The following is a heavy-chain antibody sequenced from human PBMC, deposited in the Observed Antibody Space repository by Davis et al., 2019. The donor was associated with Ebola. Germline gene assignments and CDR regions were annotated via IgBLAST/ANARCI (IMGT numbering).Heavy chain of an antibody. Sequence: SETLSLTCAVSGGSISSGGYPRSWTRQPPGKGLEWIGYIHHSGSTYYNPSLKSRVTLSVDRSKNQFSLKLSSVTAADTAVYYCASPSSLYDILTGFYYYGMDVWGQGTTVTVSS. J-gene: IGHJ6*02. CDR1: GGSISSGGYP. CDR3: ASPSSLYDILTGFYYYGMDV. D-gene: IGHD3-9*01. V-gene: IGHV4-30-2*01. CDR2: IHHSGST.